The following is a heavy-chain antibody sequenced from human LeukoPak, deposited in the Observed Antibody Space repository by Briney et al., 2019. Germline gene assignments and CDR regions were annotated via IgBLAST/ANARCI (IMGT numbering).Heavy chain of an antibody. Sequence: GSLRLSCAVSGFTFDDYSMHWVRQPPGKGLEWVSLISGDSATTEYADSVKGLFTISRDNRKNSLYLQMSSLRIEDTALYYCAKDGYYDSSGYSWGQGTLVTVSS. D-gene: IGHD3-22*01. CDR3: AKDGYYDSSGYS. V-gene: IGHV3-43*02. J-gene: IGHJ4*02. CDR1: GFTFDDYS. CDR2: ISGDSATT.